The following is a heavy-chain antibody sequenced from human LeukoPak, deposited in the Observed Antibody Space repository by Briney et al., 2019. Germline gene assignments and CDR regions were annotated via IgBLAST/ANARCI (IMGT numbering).Heavy chain of an antibody. CDR2: ISYAGSKI. V-gene: IGHV3-30-3*01. D-gene: IGHD6-19*01. CDR3: ARDAIAVAALADY. Sequence: GGSLRLSCAASGFTFSYYPMHWVRQAPGKGLEWVATISYAGSKIYYADSVKGRFTISRDNSKNTLYLQMNSLRTEDTAVYYCARDAIAVAALADYWGQGTVVTVSS. CDR1: GFTFSYYP. J-gene: IGHJ4*02.